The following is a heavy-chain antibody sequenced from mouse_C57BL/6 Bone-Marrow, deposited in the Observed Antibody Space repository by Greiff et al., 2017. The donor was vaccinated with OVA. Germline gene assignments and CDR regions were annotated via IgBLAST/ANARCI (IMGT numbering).Heavy chain of an antibody. CDR1: GYTFTSYW. V-gene: IGHV1-59*01. Sequence: QVQLQQPGAELVRPGTSVKLSCKASGYTFTSYWMHWVKQRPGQGLEWIGVIDPSDSYTNYNQQFKGKATLTVDTSSSTAYMQLSSLTSEDSAVYYCALYGNYAWFAYWGQGTLATVSA. CDR3: ALYGNYAWFAY. J-gene: IGHJ3*01. D-gene: IGHD2-1*01. CDR2: IDPSDSYT.